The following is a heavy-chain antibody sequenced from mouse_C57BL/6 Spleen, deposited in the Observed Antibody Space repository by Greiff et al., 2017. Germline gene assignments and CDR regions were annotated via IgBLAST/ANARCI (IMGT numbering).Heavy chain of an antibody. V-gene: IGHV1-80*01. D-gene: IGHD2-3*01. Sequence: VHLVESGAELVKPGASVKISCKASGYAFSSYWMNWVKQRPGKGLEWIGQIYPGDGDTNYNGKFKGKATLTADKSSSTAYMQLSSLTSEDSAVYFCARSDGYFYAMDYWGQGTSVTVSS. J-gene: IGHJ4*01. CDR2: IYPGDGDT. CDR3: ARSDGYFYAMDY. CDR1: GYAFSSYW.